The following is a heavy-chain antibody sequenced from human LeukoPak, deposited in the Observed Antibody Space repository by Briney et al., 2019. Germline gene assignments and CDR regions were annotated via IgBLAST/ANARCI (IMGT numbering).Heavy chain of an antibody. V-gene: IGHV3-74*01. CDR2: INSDGSST. J-gene: IGHJ4*02. D-gene: IGHD2/OR15-2a*01. Sequence: GGSLRLSCAASGFTFSSHWMHWVRQAPGKGLVWVSRINSDGSSTRYADSVKGRFTISRDNAKNTLYLQMNCLRAEDTAVYYCSRVSYGGGFYYFLDSWGQGTLVTVSS. CDR1: GFTFSSHW. CDR3: SRVSYGGGFYYFLDS.